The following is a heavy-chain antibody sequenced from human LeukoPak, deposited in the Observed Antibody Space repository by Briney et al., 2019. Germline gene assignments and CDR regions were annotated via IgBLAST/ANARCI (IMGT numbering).Heavy chain of an antibody. CDR2: ITIIGGTL. Sequence: PVGSLRLSCAASRFTFSVYYMSWICHAPRKGLGWVLYITIIGGTLYSAHTVRGRFTISRDNAKNSLYLKMNSLRAEDTAVYYCAGDYYYDSSSDLWGRGTLVTVSS. CDR3: AGDYYYDSSSDL. CDR1: RFTFSVYY. J-gene: IGHJ2*01. V-gene: IGHV3-11*04. D-gene: IGHD3-22*01.